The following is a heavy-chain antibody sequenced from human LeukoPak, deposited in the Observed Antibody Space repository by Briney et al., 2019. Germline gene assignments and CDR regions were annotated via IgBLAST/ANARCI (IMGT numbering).Heavy chain of an antibody. Sequence: GGSLRLSCEASGFTFSSYSMNWVRQAPGKGLEWVSSISSSSSYIYYADSVKGRFTISRDNAKNSLYLQMNSLRAEDTAVYYCARDPVYSSGWYRRYYYCYMDVWGKGTTVTVSS. CDR2: ISSSSSYI. CDR1: GFTFSSYS. V-gene: IGHV3-21*01. D-gene: IGHD6-19*01. CDR3: ARDPVYSSGWYRRYYYCYMDV. J-gene: IGHJ6*03.